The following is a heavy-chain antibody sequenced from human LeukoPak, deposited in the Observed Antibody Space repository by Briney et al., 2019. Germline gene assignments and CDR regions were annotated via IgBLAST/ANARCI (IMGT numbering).Heavy chain of an antibody. CDR1: GYTFTSYY. CDR2: INPSGGST. CDR3: ARHNYDDYVFDI. D-gene: IGHD4-17*01. V-gene: IGHV1-46*01. J-gene: IGHJ3*02. Sequence: ASVKVSCKASGYTFTSYYMHWVRQAPGQGLEWMGIINPSGGSTSYAQKFQGRVTMTRDTSKQFSLSLSSVTAADTAVYYCARHNYDDYVFDIWGQGTKVTVSS.